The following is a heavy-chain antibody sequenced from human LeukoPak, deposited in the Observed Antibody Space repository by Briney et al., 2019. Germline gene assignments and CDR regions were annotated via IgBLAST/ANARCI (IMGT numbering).Heavy chain of an antibody. J-gene: IGHJ4*02. CDR2: INSDGSST. V-gene: IGHV3-74*01. CDR1: GFTFSSYW. CDR3: AKGTTLIVGDYFDQ. D-gene: IGHD3-22*01. Sequence: GGSLRLSCAASGFTFSSYWMHRVRHAPGKGLVWVSRINSDGSSTSYADSVKGRFTISRDNSKNTLYLQTSSLRAEDTAIYYCAKGTTLIVGDYFDQWGQGTLVTVSS.